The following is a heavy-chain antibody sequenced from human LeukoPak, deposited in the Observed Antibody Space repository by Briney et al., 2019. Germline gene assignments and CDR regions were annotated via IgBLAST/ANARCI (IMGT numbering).Heavy chain of an antibody. Sequence: GGSLKLFCEASGFTFNSYAMHWVRQDPGKGLEVVAVISYDGSNKYYADYVKGRFTISRDNSKNTLYLQMNSLRAEDTAVYYCARVLIPRYSSTSVQGYWGQGTLVTVSS. CDR2: ISYDGSNK. CDR1: GFTFNSYA. D-gene: IGHD6-13*01. CDR3: ARVLIPRYSSTSVQGY. V-gene: IGHV3-30*01. J-gene: IGHJ4*02.